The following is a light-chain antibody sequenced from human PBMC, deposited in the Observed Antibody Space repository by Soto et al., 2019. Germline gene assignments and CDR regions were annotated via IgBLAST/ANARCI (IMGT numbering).Light chain of an antibody. Sequence: QSALTQPASVSGSPGQSITISCTGTSSDVGAYDFVSWYQQSPGKAPKLVTFDVTHRPPGISDRFSGSKSANTASLTISGLQAADEAFYYCSSSTTRSTLVFGGGTKLTVL. CDR2: DVT. CDR3: SSSTTRSTLV. J-gene: IGLJ2*01. V-gene: IGLV2-14*01. CDR1: SSDVGAYDF.